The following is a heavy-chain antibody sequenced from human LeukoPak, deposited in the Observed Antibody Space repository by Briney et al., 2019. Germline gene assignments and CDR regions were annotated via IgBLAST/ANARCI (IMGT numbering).Heavy chain of an antibody. CDR2: ISSSSNYI. J-gene: IGHJ3*02. V-gene: IGHV3-21*01. Sequence: GGSLRLSCAASGFSFSSYSMKWVRQAPGKGLEWVSSISSSSNYIYCADSVKGRFTISRDNAKNSLYLQMNSLRAEDTAVYYCARVSILIVPYYAFDIWGQGTMVTVSS. D-gene: IGHD2/OR15-2a*01. CDR1: GFSFSSYS. CDR3: ARVSILIVPYYAFDI.